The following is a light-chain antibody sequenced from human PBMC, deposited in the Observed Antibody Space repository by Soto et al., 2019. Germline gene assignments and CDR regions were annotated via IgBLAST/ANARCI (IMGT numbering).Light chain of an antibody. V-gene: IGLV2-23*01. J-gene: IGLJ1*01. CDR1: SSDVGSYNL. CDR2: EGS. Sequence: QSVLTQPASVSGSPGQSITISCTGSSSDVGSYNLVSWYQQHPGKAPKLMIYEGSKRPSGVSNRFSGSKSGNTASLTISGXXXXXXXXXYCCSYAGSSTSVFGTGTKVTV. CDR3: CSYAGSSTSV.